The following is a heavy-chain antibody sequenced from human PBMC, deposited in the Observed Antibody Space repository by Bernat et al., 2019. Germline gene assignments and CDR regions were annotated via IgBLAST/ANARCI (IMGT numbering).Heavy chain of an antibody. J-gene: IGHJ4*02. D-gene: IGHD1-7*01. CDR3: AKDAAGTTYRFDY. CDR2: ISYDGSNK. V-gene: IGHV3-30*18. Sequence: QVQLVESGGGVVQPGRSLRLSCAASGFTFSSYGMHWVRQAPGKGLEWVALISYDGSNKCYADSVKGRFTISRDNSKNTLYLQMNSLRAEDTAVYYCAKDAAGTTYRFDYWGQGTLVTVSS. CDR1: GFTFSSYG.